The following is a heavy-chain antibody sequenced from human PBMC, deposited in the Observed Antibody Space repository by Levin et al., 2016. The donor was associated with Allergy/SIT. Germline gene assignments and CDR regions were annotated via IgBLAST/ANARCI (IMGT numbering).Heavy chain of an antibody. CDR3: AADCGGDCSEYFQH. J-gene: IGHJ1*01. CDR1: GFTFTSSA. Sequence: SVKVSCKASGFTFTSSAVQWVRQARGQRLEWIGWIVVGSGNTNYAQKFQERVTITRDMSTSTAYMELSSLRSEDTAVYYCAADCGGDCSEYFQHWGQGTLVTVSS. D-gene: IGHD2-21*02. V-gene: IGHV1-58*01. CDR2: IVVGSGNT.